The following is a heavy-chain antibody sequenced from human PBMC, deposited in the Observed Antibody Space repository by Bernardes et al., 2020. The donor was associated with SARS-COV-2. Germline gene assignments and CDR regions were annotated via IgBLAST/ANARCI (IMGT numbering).Heavy chain of an antibody. D-gene: IGHD4-4*01. CDR3: ARLLTTVTTSTYYYYYGMDV. CDR1: GFTFSSYW. V-gene: IGHV3-7*03. J-gene: IGHJ6*02. Sequence: GWSLRLSCAASGFTFSSYWMSWVRQAPGKGLEWVANIKQDGSEKYYVDSVKGRFTISRDNAKNSLYLQMNSLRAEDTAVYYCARLLTTVTTSTYYYYYGMDVWGQGTTVTVSS. CDR2: IKQDGSEK.